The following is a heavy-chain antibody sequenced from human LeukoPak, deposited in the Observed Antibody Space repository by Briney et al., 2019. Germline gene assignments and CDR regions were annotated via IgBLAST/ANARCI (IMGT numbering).Heavy chain of an antibody. CDR2: ISYDGSNK. J-gene: IGHJ4*02. CDR3: ARVSTTLVVVTAIVDY. D-gene: IGHD2-21*02. V-gene: IGHV3-30-3*01. Sequence: GGSLRLSCAASGFTFSSYAMHWVRQAPGKGLEWVAVISYDGSNKYYADSVKGRFTISRDNSKNTLYPQMNTLRAEDTAVYYCARVSTTLVVVTAIVDYWGQGTLVTVSS. CDR1: GFTFSSYA.